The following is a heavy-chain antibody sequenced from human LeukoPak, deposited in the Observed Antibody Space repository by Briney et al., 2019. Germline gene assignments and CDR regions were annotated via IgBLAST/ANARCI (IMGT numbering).Heavy chain of an antibody. CDR1: GGSFSGYY. V-gene: IGHV4-34*01. Sequence: SETLSLTCAVYGGSFSGYYWSWIRQPPGKGLEWIGEINHSGSTNYNPSLKSRVTISVDTSKNQFSLKLSSVTAADTAVYYCAREEASIAVAGTVPKFDYWGQGTLVTVS. CDR2: INHSGST. CDR3: AREEASIAVAGTVPKFDY. J-gene: IGHJ4*02. D-gene: IGHD6-19*01.